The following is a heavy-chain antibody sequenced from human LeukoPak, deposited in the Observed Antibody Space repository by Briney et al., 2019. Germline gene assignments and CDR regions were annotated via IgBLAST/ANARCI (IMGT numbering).Heavy chain of an antibody. CDR2: IKQDGSEK. V-gene: IGHV3-7*03. CDR1: GFTFSTYW. D-gene: IGHD1-1*01. Sequence: PGGSLRLSCAGSGFTFSTYWMSWVRQAPGKGLEWVANIKQDGSEKYYVDTVKGRFTISRDNAKNSLYLQMSSLRAEDTAVYYCARVPSWKGYMDVWGKGTTVTVSS. J-gene: IGHJ6*03. CDR3: ARVPSWKGYMDV.